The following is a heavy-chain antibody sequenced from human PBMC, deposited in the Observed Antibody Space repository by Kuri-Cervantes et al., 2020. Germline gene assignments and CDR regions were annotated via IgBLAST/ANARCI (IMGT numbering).Heavy chain of an antibody. CDR1: GFTFSSYA. CDR3: ARDTSGDFTTTPFDY. D-gene: IGHD4-17*01. J-gene: IGHJ4*02. V-gene: IGHV3-23*01. Sequence: GEFMKISYAASGFTFSSYAMSWVRQAPGRGLEWVSTISCSGGSTYYADSVKGRFTISRDNSKNTLYLQMNSLRAEDTAVYYCARDTSGDFTTTPFDYWGQGTLVTVSS. CDR2: ISCSGGST.